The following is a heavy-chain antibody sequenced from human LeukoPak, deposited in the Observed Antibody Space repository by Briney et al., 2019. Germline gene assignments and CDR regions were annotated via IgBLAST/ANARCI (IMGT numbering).Heavy chain of an antibody. Sequence: GGSLRLSCAASGFTFSDYYMSWIRQAPGKGLEWVAVISYDGSNKYCADSVKGRFTISRDNSKNTLYLQMNSLRAEDTAVYYCARERNLGSSSPPGAFDIWGQGTMVTVSS. J-gene: IGHJ3*02. CDR3: ARERNLGSSSPPGAFDI. CDR1: GFTFSDYY. D-gene: IGHD6-13*01. V-gene: IGHV3-30-3*01. CDR2: ISYDGSNK.